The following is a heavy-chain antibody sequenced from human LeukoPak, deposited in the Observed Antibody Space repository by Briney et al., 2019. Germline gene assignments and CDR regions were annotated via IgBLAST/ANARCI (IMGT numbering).Heavy chain of an antibody. CDR3: AREGLRFLEWASDAFDI. CDR1: GGSICSYY. Sequence: PSETLSLTCTVSGGSICSYYWSWIRQPPGKGLEWIGYIYYSGSTNYNPSLKSRVTISVDTSKNQFSLKLSSVTAADTAVYYCAREGLRFLEWASDAFDIWGQGTMVTVSS. J-gene: IGHJ3*02. V-gene: IGHV4-59*01. CDR2: IYYSGST. D-gene: IGHD3-3*01.